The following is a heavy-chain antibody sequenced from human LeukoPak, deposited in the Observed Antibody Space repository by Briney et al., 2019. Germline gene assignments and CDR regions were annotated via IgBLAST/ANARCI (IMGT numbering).Heavy chain of an antibody. CDR1: GGSISSYY. D-gene: IGHD3-3*01. CDR2: IYYSGST. J-gene: IGHJ4*02. V-gene: IGHV4-59*01. CDR3: ARDRYYDFWSGYYIPGGLDY. Sequence: SETLSLTCTVSGGSISSYYRSWIRQPPGKGLEWIGYIYYSGSTHYNPSLKSRVTISVDTSKNQFSLKLSSVTAADTAVYYCARDRYYDFWSGYYIPGGLDYWGQGTLVTVSS.